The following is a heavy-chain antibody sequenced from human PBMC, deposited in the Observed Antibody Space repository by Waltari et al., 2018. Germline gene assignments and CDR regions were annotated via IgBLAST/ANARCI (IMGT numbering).Heavy chain of an antibody. CDR1: GYTFDSYD. CDR3: ARGSIRAPRWAY. J-gene: IGHJ4*02. Sequence: QVQPVQSGAEVKKPGVAVKVSCKASGYTFDSYDIHWVRQATGQGREWMGWMNTNSGNTGYAQKFQGRVTMTRNTSISTAYMELSSLRSEDTAVYYCARGSIRAPRWAYWGQGTLVTVSS. V-gene: IGHV1-8*01. CDR2: MNTNSGNT. D-gene: IGHD2-21*01.